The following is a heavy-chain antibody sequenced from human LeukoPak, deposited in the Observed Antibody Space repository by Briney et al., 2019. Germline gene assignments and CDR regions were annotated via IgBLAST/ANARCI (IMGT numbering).Heavy chain of an antibody. D-gene: IGHD5-18*01. Sequence: PGGSLRLSCAASGFTFSSYWMHWVRQAPGKGLVWVSRINSDGSSTSYADSVKGRFTISRDNAKNSLYLQMNSLRAEDTALYYCAKDRAMGWYNWFDPWGQGTLVTVSS. V-gene: IGHV3-74*01. CDR3: AKDRAMGWYNWFDP. CDR2: INSDGSST. J-gene: IGHJ5*02. CDR1: GFTFSSYW.